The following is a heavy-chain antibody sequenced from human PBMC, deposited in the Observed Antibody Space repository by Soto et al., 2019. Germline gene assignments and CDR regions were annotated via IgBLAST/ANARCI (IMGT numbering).Heavy chain of an antibody. J-gene: IGHJ4*02. CDR2: IKEDGSEK. CDR1: GFTFSSYW. D-gene: IGHD5-12*01. CDR3: ARESLDIVATIGELDY. Sequence: EVRLVESGGGLVQPGGSLRLSCAASGFTFSSYWMNWVRQAPGKGLEWVANIKEDGSEKYHIDSVKGRFTISRDNAKNSLYLQMNSLRAEDRAVYYCARESLDIVATIGELDYWGQGTLVTVSS. V-gene: IGHV3-7*01.